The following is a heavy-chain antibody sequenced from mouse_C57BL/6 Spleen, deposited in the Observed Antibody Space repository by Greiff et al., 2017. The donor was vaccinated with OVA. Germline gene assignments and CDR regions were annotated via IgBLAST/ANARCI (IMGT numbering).Heavy chain of an antibody. CDR1: GYSFTDYN. CDR3: ARGGLGPWFAY. Sequence: VQLKESGPELVKPGASVRISCKASGYSFTDYNMNWVKQSNGRSLEWIGVINPTYGTTSYNQKFKGKATLTVDQSSSTAYMQLNSLTSEDSAVYYCARGGLGPWFAYWGQGTLVTVSA. CDR2: INPTYGTT. D-gene: IGHD4-1*01. V-gene: IGHV1-39*01. J-gene: IGHJ3*01.